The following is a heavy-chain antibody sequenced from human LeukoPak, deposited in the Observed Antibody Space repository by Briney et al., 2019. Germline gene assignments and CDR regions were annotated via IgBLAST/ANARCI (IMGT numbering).Heavy chain of an antibody. J-gene: IGHJ5*02. Sequence: PGGSLRLPCAASGFTFSSYWMHWVRQVPGKGLVWVSRINSDGSSTDYADSVKGRFTISRDNAKNTLYLQMSSLRAEDTALYYCARSYYSGNSRGLFDPWGQGTLVTVSS. CDR1: GFTFSSYW. V-gene: IGHV3-74*01. D-gene: IGHD4-23*01. CDR3: ARSYYSGNSRGLFDP. CDR2: INSDGSST.